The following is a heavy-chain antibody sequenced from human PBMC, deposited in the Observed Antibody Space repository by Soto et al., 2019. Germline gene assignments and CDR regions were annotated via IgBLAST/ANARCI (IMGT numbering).Heavy chain of an antibody. Sequence: GSLRLSCAASGFTFSNALISWVRQTPGKGLEWVGRIKSKTDGGTTDYAAPVKGRFTISRDDSKNTLYLQMNSLKTEDTAVYYCTTVKMITFGGVIRYYYYYMDVWGKGTTVTVSS. J-gene: IGHJ6*03. V-gene: IGHV3-15*01. CDR2: IKSKTDGGTT. D-gene: IGHD3-16*02. CDR1: GFTFSNAL. CDR3: TTVKMITFGGVIRYYYYYMDV.